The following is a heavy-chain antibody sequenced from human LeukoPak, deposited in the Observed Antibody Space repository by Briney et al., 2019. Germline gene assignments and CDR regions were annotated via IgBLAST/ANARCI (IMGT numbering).Heavy chain of an antibody. D-gene: IGHD5-12*01. J-gene: IGHJ4*02. CDR2: IYYRGTT. V-gene: IGHV4-59*12. Sequence: PSEALSLTCTVSGDSIDSYYWSWIRQPPGKGLEWIGYIYYRGTTSYNPFLKSRVTISVDASKNQFSLKLNSVTAADTAVYYCARLPRYGGYDHFDYWGQGILVIVSS. CDR1: GDSIDSYY. CDR3: ARLPRYGGYDHFDY.